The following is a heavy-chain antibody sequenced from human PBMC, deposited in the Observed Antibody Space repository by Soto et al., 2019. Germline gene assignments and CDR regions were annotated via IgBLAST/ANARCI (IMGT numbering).Heavy chain of an antibody. CDR1: GYTFSRYG. CDR2: ISYDGSNK. D-gene: IGHD2-2*01. V-gene: IGHV3-30*18. J-gene: IGHJ4*02. CDR3: AKAPAATRRAVPYFDY. Sequence: QVQLVESGGGVVQPGRSLRLSCAASGYTFSRYGMHWVRQAPGKGLERVAVISYDGSNKYYADSVKGRFTISRDNSKNTVYLQMNSLRADDTAVYYCAKAPAATRRAVPYFDYWGQGTLVTVCS.